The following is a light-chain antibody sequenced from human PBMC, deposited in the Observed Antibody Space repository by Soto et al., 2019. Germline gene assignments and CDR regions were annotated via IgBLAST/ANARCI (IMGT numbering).Light chain of an antibody. CDR2: EVS. CDR1: SSDVGGYNY. Sequence: QSALTQPASVSGSPGQSITISCTGTSSDVGGYNYVSWYQQHPGKAPKLMIYEVSNRPSGVSNRFSGSKSGNTASLTISGLQAEDEADYCCSSYRSINTGVFGGGTKLTVL. V-gene: IGLV2-14*01. CDR3: SSYRSINTGV. J-gene: IGLJ2*01.